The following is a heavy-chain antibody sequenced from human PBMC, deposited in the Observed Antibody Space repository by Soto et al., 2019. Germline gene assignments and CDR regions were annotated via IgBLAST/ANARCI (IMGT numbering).Heavy chain of an antibody. CDR1: GGSSVSVGYC. J-gene: IGHJ5*02. D-gene: IGHD3-3*01. Sequence: CSVSGGSSVSVGYCRSFIRKPPVKGLEWIGYIYYSGSTYYNPSLKSRVTISVDTSKNQFSLKLSSVTAADTAVFYCVRVYCDFWSGYFWFDTWAQGTLVTVSS. V-gene: IGHV4-30-4*01. CDR2: IYYSGST. CDR3: VRVYCDFWSGYFWFDT.